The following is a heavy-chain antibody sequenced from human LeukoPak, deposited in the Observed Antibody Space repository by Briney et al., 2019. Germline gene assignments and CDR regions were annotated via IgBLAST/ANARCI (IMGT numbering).Heavy chain of an antibody. V-gene: IGHV4-34*01. D-gene: IGHD3-22*01. Sequence: SETLSLTCAVYGGSFSGYYWSWIRQPPGKGLEWIGEINHSGSTNYNPSLKSRVTISVDTSKNQFSLKLSSVTAADTAVYYCARGLYYYDSSGYPTAFDIWGQGTMVTVSS. CDR2: INHSGST. CDR3: ARGLYYYDSSGYPTAFDI. J-gene: IGHJ3*02. CDR1: GGSFSGYY.